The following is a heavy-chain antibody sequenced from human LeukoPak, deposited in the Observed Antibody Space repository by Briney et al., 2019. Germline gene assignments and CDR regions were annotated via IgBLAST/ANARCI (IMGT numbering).Heavy chain of an antibody. V-gene: IGHV1-46*01. CDR1: GYIFTSYY. D-gene: IGHD6-13*01. CDR3: ARDRSLAAAVYYFDY. J-gene: IGHJ4*02. Sequence: GASVKASCKASGYIFTSYYMEWVRQAPGQGLEWMGIIKPSGGSTSYAQKFQGRVTMTSDTSTSTFYMEMSILRSEDTAVYYCARDRSLAAAVYYFDYWGQGTLVTVSS. CDR2: IKPSGGST.